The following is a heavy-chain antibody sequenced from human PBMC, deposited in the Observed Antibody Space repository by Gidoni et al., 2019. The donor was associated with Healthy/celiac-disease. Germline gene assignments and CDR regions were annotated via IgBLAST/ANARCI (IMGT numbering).Heavy chain of an antibody. CDR1: GGSISSYY. CDR2: IYYSGST. Sequence: QVQLQESGPGLVQPSETLSLTCTVSGGSISSYYWSWIRQPPGKGLEWIGYIYYSGSTNYNPSLKSRVTISVDTSKNQFSLKLSSVTAADTAVYYCARGSPLRYFDWLVNWFDPWGQGTLVTVSS. D-gene: IGHD3-9*01. V-gene: IGHV4-59*01. CDR3: ARGSPLRYFDWLVNWFDP. J-gene: IGHJ5*02.